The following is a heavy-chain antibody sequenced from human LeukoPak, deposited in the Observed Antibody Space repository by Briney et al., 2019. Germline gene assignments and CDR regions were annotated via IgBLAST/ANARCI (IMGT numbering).Heavy chain of an antibody. Sequence: GGSLRLSCAASGFTFSNAWMSWVRQAPGKGLEWVGRIKSKTDGGTTDYAAPVKGRFTISRNDSKNTLYLQMNSLKTEDTAVYYCTTVGLRYYYYGMDVWGQGTTVTVSS. J-gene: IGHJ6*02. CDR2: IKSKTDGGTT. V-gene: IGHV3-15*01. CDR1: GFTFSNAW. CDR3: TTVGLRYYYYGMDV.